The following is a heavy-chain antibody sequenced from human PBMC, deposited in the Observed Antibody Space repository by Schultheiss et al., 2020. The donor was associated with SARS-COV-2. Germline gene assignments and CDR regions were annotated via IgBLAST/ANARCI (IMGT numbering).Heavy chain of an antibody. D-gene: IGHD6-6*01. Sequence: SETLSLTCTVSGGSISSGGYYWSWIRQHPGKGLEWIGYIYYSGSTYYNPSLKSRVTISVDTSKNQFSLKLSSVTAADTAVYYCSRMSIAARDYYYYGMDVWGQGTTVTVSS. J-gene: IGHJ6*02. CDR3: SRMSIAARDYYYYGMDV. CDR1: GGSISSGGYY. V-gene: IGHV4-31*03. CDR2: IYYSGST.